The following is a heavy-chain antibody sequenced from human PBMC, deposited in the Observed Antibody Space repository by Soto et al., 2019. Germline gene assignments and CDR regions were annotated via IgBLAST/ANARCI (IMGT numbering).Heavy chain of an antibody. Sequence: SETLSLTCTVSGGSISSSSYYWCWIRQPPGKGLEWIGSIYYSGSTYYNPSLKSRVTISVDTYNNQFSLKLSSVTAADTAVYYCARQVSWSNWFDPLGQGTLVTVSS. CDR2: IYYSGST. J-gene: IGHJ5*02. CDR3: ARQVSWSNWFDP. CDR1: GGSISSSSYY. V-gene: IGHV4-39*01.